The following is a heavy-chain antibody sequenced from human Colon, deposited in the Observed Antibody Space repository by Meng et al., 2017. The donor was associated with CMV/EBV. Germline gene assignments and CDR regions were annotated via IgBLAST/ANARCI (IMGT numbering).Heavy chain of an antibody. D-gene: IGHD1-1*01. CDR3: VRNNWNDPPY. Sequence: IAGDSVSSNSASWHWIRQSPSGGLEWLGKTNYRSKWNNDYAVSVKSRITINPDTSKNQFSLQLNSVTPEDTAVYYCVRNNWNDPPYWGQGTLVTVSS. J-gene: IGHJ4*02. CDR1: GDSVSSNSAS. CDR2: TNYRSKWNN. V-gene: IGHV6-1*01.